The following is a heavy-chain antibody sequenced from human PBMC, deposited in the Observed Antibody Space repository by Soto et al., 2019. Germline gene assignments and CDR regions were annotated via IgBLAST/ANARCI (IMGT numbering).Heavy chain of an antibody. D-gene: IGHD2-8*01. CDR2: IYYTGST. J-gene: IGHJ5*02. V-gene: IGHV4-61*01. CDR1: GGSVSSGNYY. Sequence: SETLSLTCSVSGGSVSSGNYYWSWIRQPPGKGLEWIGYIYYTGSTNYNPSLKSRVTISVDTSKNQFSLTLSSVTAADTAVYYCASGYCINGVCRPWGQGNLVTVSS. CDR3: ASGYCINGVCRP.